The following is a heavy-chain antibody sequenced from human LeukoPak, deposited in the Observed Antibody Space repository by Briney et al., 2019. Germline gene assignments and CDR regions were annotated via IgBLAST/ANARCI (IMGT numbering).Heavy chain of an antibody. CDR3: TRRRSRMISIDY. J-gene: IGHJ4*02. D-gene: IGHD3-16*01. Sequence: PSETLSLTCTVSGYSISSGYYWGWIRQPPGKGLEWIGSIHYSARIYYNPSLKSRLTISPDTSKNQFSLKLTSVTAADTAVYYCTRRRSRMISIDYWGQGTLVTVSS. CDR2: IHYSARI. V-gene: IGHV4-38-2*02. CDR1: GYSISSGYY.